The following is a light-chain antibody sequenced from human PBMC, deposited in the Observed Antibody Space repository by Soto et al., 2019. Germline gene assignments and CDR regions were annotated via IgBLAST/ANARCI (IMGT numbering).Light chain of an antibody. Sequence: DIAMTQSPATVSVSVGGRVTITCRASLGVSSWLTWYQQNPGKAPNLLIYAASTLQSGVPTRFRGSGSGTDFTLTITSLQPGDFATYYCQHSYHTSWTFGQGTKVDIK. CDR3: QHSYHTSWT. CDR2: AAS. CDR1: LGVSSW. J-gene: IGKJ1*01. V-gene: IGKV1-12*01.